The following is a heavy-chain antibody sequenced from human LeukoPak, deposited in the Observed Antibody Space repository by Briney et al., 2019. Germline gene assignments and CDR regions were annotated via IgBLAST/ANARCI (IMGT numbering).Heavy chain of an antibody. CDR2: IYSGGST. CDR1: GFTVSSNY. CDR3: AREVVVVGATGGGFDY. Sequence: GGSLRLSCEASGFTVSSNYMSWVRQAPGKGLEWVSVIYSGGSTYYAESVKGRFTISRDNSKNTLYLQMNSLRAEDTAVYYCAREVVVVGATGGGFDYWGQGTLVTVSS. D-gene: IGHD1-26*01. J-gene: IGHJ4*02. V-gene: IGHV3-53*01.